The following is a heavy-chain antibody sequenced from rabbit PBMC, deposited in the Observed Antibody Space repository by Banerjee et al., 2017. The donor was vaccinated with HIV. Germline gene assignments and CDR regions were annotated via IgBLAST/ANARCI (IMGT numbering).Heavy chain of an antibody. CDR2: IYAGNSGST. D-gene: IGHD6-1*01. V-gene: IGHV1S40*01. Sequence: QSLEESGGDLVTPGASLTLTCTASGFSFSSNAMCWVRQAPGKGLEWIACIYAGNSGSTYYASWAKGRFTISKTSSTTVTLQMTSLTAADTATYFCARKDAYTWGFFGGVYAKYNLWGQGTLVTVS. CDR3: ARKDAYTWGFFGGVYAKYNL. J-gene: IGHJ4*01. CDR1: GFSFSSNA.